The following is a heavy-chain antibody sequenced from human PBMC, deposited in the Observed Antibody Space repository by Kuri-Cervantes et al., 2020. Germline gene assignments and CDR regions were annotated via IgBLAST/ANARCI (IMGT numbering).Heavy chain of an antibody. CDR2: ISSSGSTI. V-gene: IGHV3-11*01. J-gene: IGHJ6*02. CDR3: ARDGPMDDSSGYYHGYYYYGMDV. Sequence: LTCAVYGGSFSGYYWSWIRQAPGKGLEWVSYISSSGSTIYYADSVKGRFTISRDNAKNSLYLQMNSLRAEDTAVYYCARDGPMDDSSGYYHGYYYYGMDVWGQGTTVSLL. D-gene: IGHD3-22*01. CDR1: GGSFSGYY.